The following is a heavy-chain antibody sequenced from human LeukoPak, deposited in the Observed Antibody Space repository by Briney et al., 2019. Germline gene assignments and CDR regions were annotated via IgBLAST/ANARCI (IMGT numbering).Heavy chain of an antibody. CDR2: IYYSGST. CDR3: ARDASLVDPSIAMDV. D-gene: IGHD2-15*01. J-gene: IGHJ6*02. CDR1: GGSISSYY. Sequence: PSETLSLTCTVSGGSISSYYWSWIRQPPGKGLEWLGCIYYSGSTIYNPSLASRVTMSVDTSKNQFSLKLSSVTAADTAVYYCARDASLVDPSIAMDVWGQGTTVTVSS. V-gene: IGHV4-59*01.